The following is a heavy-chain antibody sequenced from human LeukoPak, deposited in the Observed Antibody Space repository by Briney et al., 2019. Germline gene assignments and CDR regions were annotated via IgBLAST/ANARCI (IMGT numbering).Heavy chain of an antibody. CDR2: ESNSGDNT. J-gene: IGHJ4*02. V-gene: IGHV3-23*01. Sequence: GGSLRLSCVASGFTFTSYVMGWVRQAPGKGLEWVSAESNSGDNTYYADSVKGRFTISRGNSKSTLYLQLNSLRAEDTAVYYCAKRGGNGEFDYWGQGTLVTVSS. CDR3: AKRGGNGEFDY. D-gene: IGHD3-16*01. CDR1: GFTFTSYV.